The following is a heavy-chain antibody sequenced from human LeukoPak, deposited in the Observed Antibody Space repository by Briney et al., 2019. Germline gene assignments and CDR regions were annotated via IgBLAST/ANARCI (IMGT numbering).Heavy chain of an antibody. CDR3: ARVRVYGGNSNFGY. CDR1: GYTFTGYY. V-gene: IGHV1-2*02. Sequence: GASVKVSCKASGYTFTGYYMHWVRQAPGQGLEWMGWINPNSGGTNYAQKFQGRVTMTRDTSISTAYMELSRLRSDDTAVYYCARVRVYGGNSNFGYWGQGTLVTVSS. J-gene: IGHJ4*02. D-gene: IGHD4-23*01. CDR2: INPNSGGT.